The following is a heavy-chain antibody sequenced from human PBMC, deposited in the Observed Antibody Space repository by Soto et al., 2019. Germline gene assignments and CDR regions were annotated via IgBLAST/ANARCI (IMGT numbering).Heavy chain of an antibody. CDR2: IYYSGST. D-gene: IGHD2-2*01. Sequence: SETLSLTCNVSGGSISSYYWSWIRQPPGKGLEWIGFIYYSGSTDYNPSLKSRASVSIDTSKNQFSLNLTSVTAADTAVYYCARLTSSRFPNFDPWGQGTLVTVSS. V-gene: IGHV4-59*08. J-gene: IGHJ5*02. CDR3: ARLTSSRFPNFDP. CDR1: GGSISSYY.